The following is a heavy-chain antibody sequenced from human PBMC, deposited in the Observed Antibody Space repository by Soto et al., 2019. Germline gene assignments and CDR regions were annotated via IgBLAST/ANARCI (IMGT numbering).Heavy chain of an antibody. Sequence: PGGSLRLSCTGSGFPFDDFAINWVRQAPGKGLEWVGLIRSKAYGGTTEYAASVKGRFTISRDDSKSIAYLQMNSLKTEDTAVYYCTRVGTYYYGMDVWGQGTTVTVSS. CDR1: GFPFDDFA. CDR2: IRSKAYGGTT. D-gene: IGHD1-1*01. V-gene: IGHV3-49*04. CDR3: TRVGTYYYGMDV. J-gene: IGHJ6*02.